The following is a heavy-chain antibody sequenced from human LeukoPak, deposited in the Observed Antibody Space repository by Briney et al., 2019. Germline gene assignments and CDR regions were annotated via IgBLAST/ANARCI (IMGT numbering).Heavy chain of an antibody. Sequence: SETLSLTCAVYGGSFSDYYWTWIRQPPGKGLEWIGEINHSGSPNNNPSLKSRVSISFDTSKNQFSLKLTSVTAADTAVYYCGSRRTAMFGVIKGPIDYWXQGTLVTVSS. CDR3: GSRRTAMFGVIKGPIDY. J-gene: IGHJ4*02. V-gene: IGHV4-34*01. CDR2: INHSGSP. D-gene: IGHD3-3*01. CDR1: GGSFSDYY.